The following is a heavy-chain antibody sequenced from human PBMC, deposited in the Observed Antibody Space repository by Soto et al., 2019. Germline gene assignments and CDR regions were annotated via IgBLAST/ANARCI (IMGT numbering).Heavy chain of an antibody. Sequence: PSETLSLTCTVSGGSISSYYWSWIRQPPGKGLEWIGWIYYSGSTNYNPSLKSRVSITVNTSKNQFSLKLSSVTAADTAVYYSARAGVPGAIRYFFYMDVWGKGTTVTVSS. V-gene: IGHV4-59*01. J-gene: IGHJ6*03. CDR2: IYYSGST. D-gene: IGHD2-2*01. CDR3: ARAGVPGAIRYFFYMDV. CDR1: GGSISSYY.